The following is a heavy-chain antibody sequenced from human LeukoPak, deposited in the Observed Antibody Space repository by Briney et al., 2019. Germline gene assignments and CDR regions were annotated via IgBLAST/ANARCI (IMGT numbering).Heavy chain of an antibody. CDR1: GVSISSNLW. CDR2: IHHSGSI. J-gene: IGHJ4*02. Sequence: SGTLSLTCAVSGVSISSNLWWTWVRQPPGKGLEWIAEIHHSGSINYNPSLKSRVTISVDKAKNQFSLNLNSVTAADTAVYYCARSRYGSGSYYYRAYYDYWGQGTLVTVSS. V-gene: IGHV4-4*02. CDR3: ARSRYGSGSYYYRAYYDY. D-gene: IGHD3-10*01.